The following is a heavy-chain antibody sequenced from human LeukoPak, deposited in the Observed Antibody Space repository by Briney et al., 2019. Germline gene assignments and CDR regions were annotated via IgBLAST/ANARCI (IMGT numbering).Heavy chain of an antibody. D-gene: IGHD3-3*01. CDR2: IYTSGST. J-gene: IGHJ4*02. Sequence: SETLSLTCTVSGGSISSYYWSWIRQPPGKGLEWIGRIYTSGSTNYNPSLKSRVTIPVDTSKNQFSLKLSSVTAADTAVYYCARSGYYTRHFDYWGQGTLVTVSS. CDR3: ARSGYYTRHFDY. CDR1: GGSISSYY. V-gene: IGHV4-4*08.